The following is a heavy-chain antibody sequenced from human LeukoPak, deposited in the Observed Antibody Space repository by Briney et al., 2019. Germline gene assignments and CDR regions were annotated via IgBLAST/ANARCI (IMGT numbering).Heavy chain of an antibody. Sequence: PSETLSLTCTVSGGSISTDASYWAWIRQPPGKGLEWIGSIYYSGSTYYSSSLKSRVTLSVDTSKNQFSLKLSSVTAADTAVYYCARDRSSSWSNYYYYYYMDVWGKGTTVTVSS. J-gene: IGHJ6*03. CDR1: GGSISTDASY. CDR2: IYYSGST. D-gene: IGHD6-13*01. V-gene: IGHV4-39*07. CDR3: ARDRSSSWSNYYYYYYMDV.